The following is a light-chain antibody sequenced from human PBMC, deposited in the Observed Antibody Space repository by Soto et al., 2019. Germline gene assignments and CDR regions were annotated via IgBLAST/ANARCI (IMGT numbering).Light chain of an antibody. J-gene: IGKJ5*01. V-gene: IGKV1-12*01. CDR2: GAS. Sequence: DIQMTQSPSSVSASVGDRLTITCRASRDISNSLAWYQQTPGKAPKLLLRGASSLHRGVPSRFSGGGAGTEFTLTISSLQPEDFATYYCQQLLSYPITFGQGTRLEIK. CDR1: RDISNS. CDR3: QQLLSYPIT.